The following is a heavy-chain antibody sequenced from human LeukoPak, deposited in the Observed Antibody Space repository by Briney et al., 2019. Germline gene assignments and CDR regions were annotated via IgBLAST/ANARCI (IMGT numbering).Heavy chain of an antibody. J-gene: IGHJ5*02. CDR3: AKERGAAAGTRYSSGWFEGFDP. CDR2: ISDSGGST. D-gene: IGHD6-19*01. CDR1: RFTFSSHA. Sequence: GGSLRLFCAASRFTFSSHAMSWVRQGPGKGLEWVSSISDSGGSTYYADSVKGRFTISRDNSKNTLYLQMDSLRADDTALYYCAKERGAAAGTRYSSGWFEGFDPWGQGTLVTVSS. V-gene: IGHV3-23*01.